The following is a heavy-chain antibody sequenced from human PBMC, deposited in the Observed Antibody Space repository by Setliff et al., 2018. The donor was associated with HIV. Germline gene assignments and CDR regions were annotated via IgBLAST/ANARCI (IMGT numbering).Heavy chain of an antibody. V-gene: IGHV4-59*11. CDR2: IYYNGIT. CDR1: GGSISSHY. J-gene: IGHJ1*01. CDR3: TRAGYYGSTSYWEYFRH. D-gene: IGHD3-22*01. Sequence: PSETLSLTCTVSGGSISSHYWSWIRQPPGKGLEWIGSIYYNGITNYNPSLKSRVTVSVDTSKNQFSLKLSSVTAADTAVYYCTRAGYYGSTSYWEYFRHWGQGTLGNVSS.